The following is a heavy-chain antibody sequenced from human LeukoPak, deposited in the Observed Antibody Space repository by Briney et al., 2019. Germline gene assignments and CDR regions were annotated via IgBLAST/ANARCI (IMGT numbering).Heavy chain of an antibody. Sequence: SETLSLTCTVSGGSISSYYWSWIRQPPGKGLEWIGYTYYSGSTNYNPSLKSRVTISVDTSKNQFSLKLSSVTAADTAVYYCARGALDDAFDIWGQGTTVTVSS. D-gene: IGHD1-1*01. V-gene: IGHV4-59*01. CDR3: ARGALDDAFDI. CDR2: TYYSGST. J-gene: IGHJ3*02. CDR1: GGSISSYY.